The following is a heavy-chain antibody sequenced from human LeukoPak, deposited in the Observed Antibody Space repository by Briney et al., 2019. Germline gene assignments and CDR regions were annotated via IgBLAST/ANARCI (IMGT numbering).Heavy chain of an antibody. J-gene: IGHJ5*02. Sequence: ASVKVSCKASGYTFTTYYMHWGRQAPGQGLEWMGWINPNSGGTNYAQKFQGRVTMTRDASISTVYMELSSLRSDDTAVYYCTRGPIGRLDPWGQGTLVTVSS. V-gene: IGHV1-2*02. CDR1: GYTFTTYY. CDR3: TRGPIGRLDP. CDR2: INPNSGGT.